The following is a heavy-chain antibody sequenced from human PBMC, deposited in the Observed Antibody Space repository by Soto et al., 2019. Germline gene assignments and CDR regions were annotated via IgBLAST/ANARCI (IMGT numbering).Heavy chain of an antibody. CDR1: GGSITSGGYS. D-gene: IGHD2-15*01. V-gene: IGHV4-30-2*01. J-gene: IGHJ4*02. CDR2: IYHSGST. CDR3: ARVVVVPAIWGGYFDS. Sequence: QLQLQESGSGLVKPSQTLSLTCAVSGGSITSGGYSWSWIRQPPGKGLEWIANIYHSGSTYYNPSLKSRVTISLNRSNNQFYLDLSSVTAADTAVYYCARVVVVPAIWGGYFDSWGQGTLVTVSS.